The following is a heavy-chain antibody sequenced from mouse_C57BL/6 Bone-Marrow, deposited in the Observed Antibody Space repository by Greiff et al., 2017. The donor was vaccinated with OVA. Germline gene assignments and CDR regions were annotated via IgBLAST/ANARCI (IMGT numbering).Heavy chain of an antibody. CDR3: AKHSSDGYRVPFAY. D-gene: IGHD2-3*01. CDR2: IWGGGST. V-gene: IGHV2-9*01. J-gene: IGHJ3*01. Sequence: VQLQESGPGLVAPSQSLSITCTVSGFSLTSYGVDWVRQPPGKGLEWLGVIWGGGSTNYNSALMSRLSISKDNSKSQVFLKMNSRQTDDTAMDYCAKHSSDGYRVPFAYWGQGTLVTVSA. CDR1: GFSLTSYG.